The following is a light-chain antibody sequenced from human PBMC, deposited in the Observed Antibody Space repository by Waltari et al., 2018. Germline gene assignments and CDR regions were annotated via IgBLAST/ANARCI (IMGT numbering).Light chain of an antibody. CDR2: EVS. V-gene: IGLV2-14*01. Sequence: QSALTQPASVSGSPGQSITISCTGTSSDVGGFNYVSWYQLHPGKAPKLMIYEVSYRPSGFSTRFSGSKSGNTASLTISGVQPEDEADYYCSSYTASTTLAFGTGTKVTVL. CDR1: SSDVGGFNY. J-gene: IGLJ1*01. CDR3: SSYTASTTLA.